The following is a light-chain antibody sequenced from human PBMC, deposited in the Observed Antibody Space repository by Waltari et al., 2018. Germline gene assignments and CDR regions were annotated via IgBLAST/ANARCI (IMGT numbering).Light chain of an antibody. V-gene: IGKV3-11*01. J-gene: IGKJ5*01. CDR2: DVS. CDR3: QQRSGWPPAIT. Sequence: EIVLTQSPVTLSLSRGERATLSCRATQSVSGYLAWFRQKPGQAPRLLIYDVSKRATGNTDRISGSGSETDFTLTISSLEPDDFGVYYCQQRSGWPPAITFGQGTRLEIK. CDR1: QSVSGY.